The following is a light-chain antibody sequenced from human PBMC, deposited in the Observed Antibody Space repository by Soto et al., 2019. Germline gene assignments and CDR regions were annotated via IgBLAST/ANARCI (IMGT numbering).Light chain of an antibody. CDR1: LSVSSN. V-gene: IGKV3-15*01. J-gene: IGKJ1*01. Sequence: EIVMTQSPATLSVSPGERSTLSCRASLSVSSNLAWYQQKPGQPPRLLISGASTRATGIPARFSGSGSGTEFTLTISSLQSEEFAVYYCQQYNYWPWTFGQGTK. CDR2: GAS. CDR3: QQYNYWPWT.